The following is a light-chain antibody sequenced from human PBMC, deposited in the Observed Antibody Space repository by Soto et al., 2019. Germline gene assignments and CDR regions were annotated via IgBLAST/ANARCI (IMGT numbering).Light chain of an antibody. CDR3: CSYAGSSSYV. CDR1: NSDIGSYNL. V-gene: IGLV2-23*01. Sequence: QSALTQPASVSGSPAQSITISCTGTNSDIGSYNLVSWYQQHPGKAPKIIIYEGSERPSGVSNRFSGSKSGNTASLTISGLQAEDEADYYCCSYAGSSSYVFGTGTKLTVL. CDR2: EGS. J-gene: IGLJ1*01.